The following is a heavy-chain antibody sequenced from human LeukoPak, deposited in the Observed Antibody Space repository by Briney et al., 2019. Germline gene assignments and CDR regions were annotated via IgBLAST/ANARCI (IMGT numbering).Heavy chain of an antibody. CDR3: AKYCSGITCSGY. J-gene: IGHJ4*02. Sequence: GGSLRLSCAASGFTFSSYSMCWVRQAPGKGLEWVSGIKESGDITYYADTVKGRFTISRDNSKNTLYLQMNSLRAEDTAMYYCAKYCSGITCSGYWGQGALVIVSS. D-gene: IGHD2-15*01. CDR1: GFTFSSYS. V-gene: IGHV3-23*01. CDR2: IKESGDIT.